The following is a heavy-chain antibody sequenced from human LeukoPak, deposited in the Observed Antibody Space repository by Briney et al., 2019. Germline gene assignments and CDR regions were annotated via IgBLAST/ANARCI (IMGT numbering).Heavy chain of an antibody. J-gene: IGHJ5*02. CDR1: GGSISTSFYY. D-gene: IGHD6-13*01. CDR2: IYYSGST. Sequence: SETLSLTCTVSGGSISTSFYYWGWIRQPPGKGLEWIGSIYYSGSTFYNPSLKSRVTISADTSKNQFSLKLSSVTAADTAIYYCARRAAALVTAFDPWGQGTLVTVSS. V-gene: IGHV4-39*01. CDR3: ARRAAALVTAFDP.